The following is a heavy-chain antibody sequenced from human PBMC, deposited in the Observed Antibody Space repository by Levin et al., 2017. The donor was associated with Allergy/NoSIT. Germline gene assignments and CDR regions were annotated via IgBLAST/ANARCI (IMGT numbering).Heavy chain of an antibody. CDR3: ARGYGDYSNWYFDL. CDR2: IYYSGST. CDR1: GGSISSSSYY. V-gene: IGHV4-39*07. D-gene: IGHD4-17*01. Sequence: SQTLSLTCTVSGGSISSSSYYWGWIRQPPGKGLEWIGSIYYSGSTYYNPSLKSRVTISVDTSKNQFSLKLSSVTAADTAVYYCARGYGDYSNWYFDLWGRGTLVTVSS. J-gene: IGHJ2*01.